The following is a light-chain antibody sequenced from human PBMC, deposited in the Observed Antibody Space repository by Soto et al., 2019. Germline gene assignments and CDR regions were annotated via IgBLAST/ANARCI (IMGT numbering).Light chain of an antibody. CDR2: GAS. CDR3: QQYGHSLWT. J-gene: IGKJ1*01. V-gene: IGKV3-20*01. CDR1: QSVSSGH. Sequence: DIVLTQSPGTLSLSPGERASLSCRASQSVSSGHLAWYQQKPGQALRLLIYGASSRATGIPDRFSGSGSGTDFTLTISRLEPEDYAVYYCQQYGHSLWTFGQGTKVDIK.